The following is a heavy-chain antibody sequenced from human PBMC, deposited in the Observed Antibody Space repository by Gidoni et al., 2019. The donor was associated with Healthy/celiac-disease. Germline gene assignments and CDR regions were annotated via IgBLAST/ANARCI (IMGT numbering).Heavy chain of an antibody. J-gene: IGHJ4*02. V-gene: IGHV4-34*01. CDR1: GGSFSGYY. Sequence: VQLQPWGAGLLQPSETLSLTCAVCGGSFSGYYWSWIRQPPGKGLEWIGEINHSGSTNYNPSLKSRVTISVDTSKNQFSLKLSSVTAADTAVYYCARKGSTSCYRVWGQGTLVTVSS. CDR3: ARKGSTSCYRV. CDR2: INHSGST. D-gene: IGHD2-2*01.